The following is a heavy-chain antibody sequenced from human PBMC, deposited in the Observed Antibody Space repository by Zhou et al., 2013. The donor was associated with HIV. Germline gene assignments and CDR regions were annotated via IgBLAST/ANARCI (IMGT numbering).Heavy chain of an antibody. CDR2: LSSYRGHT. D-gene: IGHD6-19*01. CDR1: GYTLTDFG. J-gene: IGHJ6*03. CDR3: ARALSTRWIGGGFFYMDV. Sequence: QVQLVQSGAEVQRPGASVKVSCKASGYTLTDFGISWVRQAPGQGLEWVGWLSSYRGHTNYAQKLQGRVSVTTDTSTNTAYMELRSLRSDDTAVYYCARALSTRWIGGGFFYMDVWGKGTPVTVS. V-gene: IGHV1-18*01.